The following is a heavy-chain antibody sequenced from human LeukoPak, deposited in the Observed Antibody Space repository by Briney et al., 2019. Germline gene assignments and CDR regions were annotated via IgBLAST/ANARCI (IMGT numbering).Heavy chain of an antibody. J-gene: IGHJ4*02. V-gene: IGHV4-61*01. D-gene: IGHD4-17*01. CDR1: GGSISSSSYY. Sequence: SETLSLTCTVSGGSISSSSYYWSWIRQPPGKGLEWIGYIYYSGSTNYNPSLKSRVTISVDTSKNQFSLKLSSVTAADTAVYYCARLGVTTGSIDYWGQGTLVTVSS. CDR3: ARLGVTTGSIDY. CDR2: IYYSGST.